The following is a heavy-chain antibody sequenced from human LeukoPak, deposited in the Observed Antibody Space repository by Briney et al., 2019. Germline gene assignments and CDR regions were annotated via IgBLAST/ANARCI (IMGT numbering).Heavy chain of an antibody. Sequence: PGGSLRLSCAASGFTVSSNYMSWVRQAPGKGLEWVSVIYSGGSTYYADSVKGRFTISRDNSKNTLYLQMNSLRAEDTAVYYCARGYSRVSYYFDYWGQGTLVTVSS. D-gene: IGHD6-13*01. CDR2: IYSGGST. J-gene: IGHJ4*02. CDR3: ARGYSRVSYYFDY. CDR1: GFTVSSNY. V-gene: IGHV3-66*01.